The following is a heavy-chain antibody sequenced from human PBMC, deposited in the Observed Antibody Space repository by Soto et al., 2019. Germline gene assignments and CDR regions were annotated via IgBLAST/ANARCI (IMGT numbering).Heavy chain of an antibody. Sequence: SVKVSCKASGGTFSSYAISWVRQAPGQGLEWMGGIIPIFGTANYAQKFQGRVTITADESTSTAYMELSSLRSEDTAVSYCARGADMYSSRWYYYHGMDVWGQGTTVTVSS. D-gene: IGHD6-13*01. CDR3: ARGADMYSSRWYYYHGMDV. CDR2: IIPIFGTA. J-gene: IGHJ6*02. CDR1: GGTFSSYA. V-gene: IGHV1-69*13.